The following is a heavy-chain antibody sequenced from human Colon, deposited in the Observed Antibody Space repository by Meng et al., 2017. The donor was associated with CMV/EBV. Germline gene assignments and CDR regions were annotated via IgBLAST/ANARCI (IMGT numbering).Heavy chain of an antibody. CDR3: AKDFRYSGTFYFDH. D-gene: IGHD5-12*01. Sequence: GESLKISCAASGFTFSSYWMHWVRQAPGKGLVWVSRISSDGSITRYADSVKGRFTISRDNSNNTLYLQMISLRAEDTALFYCAKDFRYSGTFYFDHWGQGTLVTVSS. V-gene: IGHV3-74*01. CDR1: GFTFSSYW. CDR2: ISSDGSIT. J-gene: IGHJ4*02.